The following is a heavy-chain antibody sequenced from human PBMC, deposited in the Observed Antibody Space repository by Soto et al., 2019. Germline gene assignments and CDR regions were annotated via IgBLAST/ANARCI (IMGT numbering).Heavy chain of an antibody. CDR1: GGTFSSYA. D-gene: IGHD3-10*01. J-gene: IGHJ5*02. CDR3: ARTYYYGSGSYYNYNWFDP. CDR2: IIPIFGTA. V-gene: IGHV1-69*13. Sequence: SVKVSCKASGGTFSSYAISWVRQAPGQGLEWMGGIIPIFGTANYAQKFQGRVTITADESTSTAYMELSSLRSEDTAVYYCARTYYYGSGSYYNYNWFDPWGQGTLVTVSS.